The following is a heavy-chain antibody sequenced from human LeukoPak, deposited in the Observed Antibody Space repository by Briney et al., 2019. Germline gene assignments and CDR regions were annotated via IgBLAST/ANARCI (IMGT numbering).Heavy chain of an antibody. CDR1: GYTFTSYD. CDR3: ARDLHYFDY. Sequence: ASVKVSCKASGYTFTSYDINWVRQATGQGLEWMGWMNPNSGNTNYAQKLQGRVTMTTDTSTSTAYMELRSLRSDDTAVYYCARDLHYFDYWGQGTLVTVSS. D-gene: IGHD5/OR15-5a*01. V-gene: IGHV1-18*01. J-gene: IGHJ4*02. CDR2: MNPNSGNT.